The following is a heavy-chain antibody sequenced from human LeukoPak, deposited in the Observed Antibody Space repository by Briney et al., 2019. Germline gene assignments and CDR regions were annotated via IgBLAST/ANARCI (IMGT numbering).Heavy chain of an antibody. D-gene: IGHD6-19*01. CDR3: ARAARGSGWLVHDY. Sequence: PSETLSLTCAVYGGSFSGYYWSWIRQPPGKGLEWIGEINHSGSTNYNPSLKSRVTISVDTSKNQFSLKLSSVTAADTAVYYCARAARGSGWLVHDYWGQGTLVTVSS. CDR2: INHSGST. CDR1: GGSFSGYY. J-gene: IGHJ4*02. V-gene: IGHV4-34*01.